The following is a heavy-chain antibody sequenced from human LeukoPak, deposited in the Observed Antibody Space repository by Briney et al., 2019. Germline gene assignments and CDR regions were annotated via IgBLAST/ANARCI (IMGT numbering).Heavy chain of an antibody. J-gene: IGHJ4*02. V-gene: IGHV1-58*02. CDR1: GFTFTSPT. D-gene: IGHD3-10*01. Sequence: SVKVSCKASGFTFTSPTIQWVRQARGQRLEWIGWIVVGSGNTNYAQKFQERVIITRDMSTTTVYMELSSLRSEDTAVYYCAGTPWFGELTLDYWGQGTLVTVSS. CDR3: AGTPWFGELTLDY. CDR2: IVVGSGNT.